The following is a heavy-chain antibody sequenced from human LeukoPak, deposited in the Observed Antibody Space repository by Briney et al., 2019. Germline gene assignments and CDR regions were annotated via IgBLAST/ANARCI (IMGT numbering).Heavy chain of an antibody. V-gene: IGHV4-34*01. Sequence: SETLSLTCAVYGGSFSGYYWSWIRQPPGKGLEWIGEINHSGSTNYNPSLKSRVTISVDTSKNQFSLKLSSVTAADAAVYYCARGLSPVGYFDYWGQGTLVTVSS. J-gene: IGHJ4*02. CDR3: ARGLSPVGYFDY. CDR1: GGSFSGYY. CDR2: INHSGST.